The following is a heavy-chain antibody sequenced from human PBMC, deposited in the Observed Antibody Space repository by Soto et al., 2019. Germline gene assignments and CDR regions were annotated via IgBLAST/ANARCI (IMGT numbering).Heavy chain of an antibody. D-gene: IGHD6-13*01. CDR3: AKDLWAAGPRNWLDP. V-gene: IGHV3-23*01. CDR1: GFTFSTYA. Sequence: PGGSLRLSCAASGFTFSTYAMSWVRQAPGKGLEWVSSISGSSGSTYYADSVKGRFTISRDNSWNTLHLQMNSLRAEDTAVYYCAKDLWAAGPRNWLDPWGQGTLVTVSS. CDR2: ISGSSGST. J-gene: IGHJ5*02.